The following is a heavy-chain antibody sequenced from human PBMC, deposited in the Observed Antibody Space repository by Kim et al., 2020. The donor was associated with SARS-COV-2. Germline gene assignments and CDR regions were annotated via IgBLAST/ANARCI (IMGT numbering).Heavy chain of an antibody. J-gene: IGHJ4*02. CDR3: ARPSSCADDLCSYYDY. CDR1: GYTFTKYG. D-gene: IGHD2-8*01. V-gene: IGHV1-3*01. CDR2: VNAGNGDT. Sequence: ASVKVSCKASGYTFTKYGVHWVRQAPGQSLEWMGWVNAGNGDTHYSPKFQDRVTITRDTSATTAYKELSSLRSADTAVHSCARPSSCADDLCSYYDYWGQ.